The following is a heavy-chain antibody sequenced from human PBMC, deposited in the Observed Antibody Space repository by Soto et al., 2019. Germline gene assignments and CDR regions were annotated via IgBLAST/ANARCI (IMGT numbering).Heavy chain of an antibody. V-gene: IGHV1-69*13. CDR3: SRGVVPASFPLRP. D-gene: IGHD2-2*01. Sequence: SVKVSCKASGGTFSSYAISWVRQAPGQRLEWMGGIIPIFGPANYAQKFQGRVTITADESTSTAYMELSSPRSEDTAVYYCSRGVVPASFPLRPWGQGTLVTVSS. J-gene: IGHJ5*02. CDR2: IIPIFGPA. CDR1: GGTFSSYA.